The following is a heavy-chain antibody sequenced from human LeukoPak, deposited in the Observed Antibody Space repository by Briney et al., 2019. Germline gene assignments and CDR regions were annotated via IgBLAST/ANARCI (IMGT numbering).Heavy chain of an antibody. CDR1: GVSFNDYY. CDR2: INHSGYT. D-gene: IGHD4-17*01. J-gene: IGHJ4*02. CDR3: TRMTTGHDY. V-gene: IGHV4-34*01. Sequence: SETLSLTCAVSGVSFNDYYWSWARQTPGKGLEWIGEINHSGYTNDSPSLKSRVTISIDTSRKQFSLNLRSVTVADTGIYYCTRMTTGHDYWGQGTLVTVSS.